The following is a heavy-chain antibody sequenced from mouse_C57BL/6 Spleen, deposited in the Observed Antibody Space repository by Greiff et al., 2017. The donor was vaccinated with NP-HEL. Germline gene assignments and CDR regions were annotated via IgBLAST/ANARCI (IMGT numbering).Heavy chain of an antibody. D-gene: IGHD3-3*01. CDR3: ARGGPCAREF. CDR1: GYTFTSYW. CDR2: IDPSDSYT. Sequence: QVQLQQPGAELVMPGASVKLSCKASGYTFTSYWMHWVKQRPGQGLEWIGEIDPSDSYTNYNQKFKGKSTLTVDKSSSTAYMQLSSLTSEDSAVYYCARGGPCAREFWGQGTCDTVSS. J-gene: IGHJ4*01. V-gene: IGHV1-69*01.